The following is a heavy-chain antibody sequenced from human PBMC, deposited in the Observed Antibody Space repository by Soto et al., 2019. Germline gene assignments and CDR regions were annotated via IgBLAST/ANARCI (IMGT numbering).Heavy chain of an antibody. V-gene: IGHV4-34*01. D-gene: IGHD6-19*01. CDR1: GGSFSGYY. CDR3: ARGSGSSGWYGAFDI. CDR2: INHSGST. J-gene: IGHJ3*02. Sequence: SETLSLTCAVYGGSFSGYYWSWIRQPPGKGLEWIGEINHSGSTNYNPSLKSRVTISVDTSKNQFSLKLSSVTAADTAVYYCARGSGSSGWYGAFDIWGQGTMVTVSS.